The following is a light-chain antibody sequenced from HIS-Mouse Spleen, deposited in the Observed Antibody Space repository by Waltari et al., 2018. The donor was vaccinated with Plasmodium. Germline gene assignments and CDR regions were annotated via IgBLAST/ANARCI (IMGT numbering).Light chain of an antibody. CDR2: GAS. CDR3: QQYNNWSFT. CDR1: QSVSSN. Sequence: EIVMTQSPATLSVSPGERATLSCRASQSVSSNLAWYQQKPGQAPRLLIYGASTRATGIPARFRCSGFGTEFTLTISSLQSEDFAVYYCQQYNNWSFTFGPGTKVDIK. J-gene: IGKJ3*01. V-gene: IGKV3-15*01.